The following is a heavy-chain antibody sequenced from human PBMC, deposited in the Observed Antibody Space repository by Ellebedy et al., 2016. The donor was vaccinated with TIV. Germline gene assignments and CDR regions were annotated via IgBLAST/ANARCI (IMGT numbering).Heavy chain of an antibody. J-gene: IGHJ5*02. Sequence: MPSETLSLTCAVSGGSISSYSWSWIRQPPGKGLEWIGDISDSGSTIYNPSVKSRVSISLDTSKNQISLSLSSVTAADTAVYYCATSMTVTGGIEHWGQGTLVTASS. CDR2: ISDSGST. CDR3: ATSMTVTGGIEH. V-gene: IGHV4-59*08. D-gene: IGHD6-19*01. CDR1: GGSISSYS.